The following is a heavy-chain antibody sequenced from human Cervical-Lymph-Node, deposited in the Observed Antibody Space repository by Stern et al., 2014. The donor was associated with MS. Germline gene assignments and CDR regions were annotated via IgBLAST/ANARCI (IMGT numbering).Heavy chain of an antibody. V-gene: IGHV3-30-3*01. CDR2: ISYDGNSK. CDR1: GFTFSSYT. J-gene: IGHJ4*02. CDR3: ARDGRSV. Sequence: VQLLESGGGVVQPGRSLRLSCAASGFTFSSYTMHWVRQAPGKGLEWVAVISYDGNSKFYADSVKGRFTISRDNSKNTLFLQMNSLITEDTAVYYCARDGRSVGGQGTLVTVSS.